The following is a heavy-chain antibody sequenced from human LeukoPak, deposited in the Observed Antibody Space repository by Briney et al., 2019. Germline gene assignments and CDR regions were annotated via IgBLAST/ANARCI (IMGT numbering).Heavy chain of an antibody. CDR2: IYPDDSDT. J-gene: IGHJ4*02. Sequence: GESLKISCEASGYSFASYWIAWVRQMPGKGLEWMGIIYPDDSDTRYSPSFQGQVTISADKSISTAYLQWGSLKASDTAMYYCAREGRSSSPMDYWGQGTLVTVSS. CDR3: AREGRSSSPMDY. CDR1: GYSFASYW. V-gene: IGHV5-51*01. D-gene: IGHD6-6*01.